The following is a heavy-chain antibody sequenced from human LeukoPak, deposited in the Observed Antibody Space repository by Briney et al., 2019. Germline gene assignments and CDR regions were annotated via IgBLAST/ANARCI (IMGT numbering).Heavy chain of an antibody. V-gene: IGHV4-59*02. D-gene: IGHD6-13*01. J-gene: IGHJ4*02. Sequence: SETLSLTCTVSGGSVSTYYWSWIRQPPGKGLEWIGDIYYSGSTNYNPSLKSRVTISVDTSKNQFSLRLNSVTAADTAVYYCARGVSSSWYPIDYWGQGTLVTVSS. CDR3: ARGVSSSWYPIDY. CDR2: IYYSGST. CDR1: GGSVSTYY.